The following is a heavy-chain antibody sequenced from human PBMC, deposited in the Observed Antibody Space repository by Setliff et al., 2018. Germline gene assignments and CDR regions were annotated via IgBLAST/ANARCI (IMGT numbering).Heavy chain of an antibody. CDR3: ARHHAQYYSDSSGYFYEDWYFDL. CDR2: IYYTGST. D-gene: IGHD3-22*01. CDR1: GDSISSHY. Sequence: SETLSLTCTVSGDSISSHYWNWIRQPPGGGLEWIGHIYYTGSTNYRASLKSRVTISLDTSKNQFSLRLTSVTAADTAVYYCARHHAQYYSDSSGYFYEDWYFDLWGRGTLVTVSS. J-gene: IGHJ2*01. V-gene: IGHV4-59*08.